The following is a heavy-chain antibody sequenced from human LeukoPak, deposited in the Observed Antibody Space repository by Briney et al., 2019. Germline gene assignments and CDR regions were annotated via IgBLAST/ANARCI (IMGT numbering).Heavy chain of an antibody. CDR2: IYTSGST. CDR3: ARGRGRQQLVPFDY. J-gene: IGHJ4*02. CDR1: GGSISSYY. Sequence: SETLSLTCTVSGGSISSYYWSWIRQPAGKGLEWIGRIYTSGSTNYNPSLKSRVTMSVDTSKNQFSLKLSSVTAADTAVYYCARGRGRQQLVPFDYWGQGTLVTVSS. D-gene: IGHD6-13*01. V-gene: IGHV4-4*07.